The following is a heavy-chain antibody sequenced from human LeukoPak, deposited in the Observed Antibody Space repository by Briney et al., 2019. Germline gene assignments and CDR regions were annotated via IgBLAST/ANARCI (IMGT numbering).Heavy chain of an antibody. CDR2: IKTDGSKT. V-gene: IGHV3-7*01. CDR3: ARDGIDGYIDY. D-gene: IGHD5-24*01. CDR1: GFTFSTYW. Sequence: GGSLRLSCAASGFTFSTYWLSWVRHAPGKGLEWVANIKTDGSKTFYVDSVKGRFTISRDNAKNSLYLQMNSLRAEDTAVYYCARDGIDGYIDYWGQGTLVTVSS. J-gene: IGHJ4*02.